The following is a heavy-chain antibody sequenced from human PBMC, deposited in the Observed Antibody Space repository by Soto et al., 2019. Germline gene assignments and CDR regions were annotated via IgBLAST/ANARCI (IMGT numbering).Heavy chain of an antibody. CDR2: IYPGDSDA. D-gene: IGHD1-26*01. CDR1: GYSFSTYW. Sequence: GESLKISCNGSGYSFSTYWIAWVRQMPGKGLEWMGVIYPGDSDARYSPSFQGQVTISVDKSISTAYLQWSSLKASDTAIYYCARHVDTDGGRYWEWGYWGQGTPVTVSS. V-gene: IGHV5-51*01. J-gene: IGHJ4*02. CDR3: ARHVDTDGGRYWEWGY.